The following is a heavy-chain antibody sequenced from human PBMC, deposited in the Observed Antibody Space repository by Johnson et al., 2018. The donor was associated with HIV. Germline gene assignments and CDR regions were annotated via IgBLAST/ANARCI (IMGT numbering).Heavy chain of an antibody. CDR1: GFTFSTFG. Sequence: QVQLVESGGGVVQPGRSLRLSCAASGFTFSTFGMHWVRQAPGKGLEWVAVIWYDGSNNYYADSVKGRFTISRDNSKNTLYLQMSSLRAEDTAVFYCARDYMPYSSDPDAFDIWGQGTMVTVSS. D-gene: IGHD6-19*01. CDR3: ARDYMPYSSDPDAFDI. J-gene: IGHJ3*02. CDR2: IWYDGSNN. V-gene: IGHV3-30*19.